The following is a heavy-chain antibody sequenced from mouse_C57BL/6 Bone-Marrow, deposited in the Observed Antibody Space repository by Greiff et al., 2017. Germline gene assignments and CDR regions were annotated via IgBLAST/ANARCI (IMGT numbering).Heavy chain of an antibody. V-gene: IGHV1-39*01. J-gene: IGHJ4*01. Sequence: VQLKESGPELVKPGASVKISCKASGYSFTDYNMNWVKQSHGKSLEWIGVINPNYGTTSYNQKFKGKATLTVDQSSSTAYMQRNSLTSEDSAVYYGSRVYDYDYAVDYWGQGTSVTVSS. CDR1: GYSFTDYN. CDR3: SRVYDYDYAVDY. CDR2: INPNYGTT. D-gene: IGHD2-4*01.